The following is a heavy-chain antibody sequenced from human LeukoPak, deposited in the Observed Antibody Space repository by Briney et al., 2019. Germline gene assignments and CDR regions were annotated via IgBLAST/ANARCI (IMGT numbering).Heavy chain of an antibody. J-gene: IGHJ4*02. CDR3: AKRPGGYSHLDY. V-gene: IGHV3-23*01. CDR1: GFTFSSYA. CDR2: ISASGSGT. D-gene: IGHD5-18*01. Sequence: GGSLRLSCAASGFTFSSYAMSWVRQAPGKGLEWVSAISASGSGTYYADSVKGRFTISRDNPKNTLYLQMNSLRADDTAVYYCAKRPGGYSHLDYWGQGTLVTVSS.